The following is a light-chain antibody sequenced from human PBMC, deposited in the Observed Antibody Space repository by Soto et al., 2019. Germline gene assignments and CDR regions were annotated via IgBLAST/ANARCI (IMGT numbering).Light chain of an antibody. CDR3: QKYNSAPHT. CDR2: AAS. V-gene: IGKV1-27*01. Sequence: DIKMTQSPSSLSASVGDRVTITCRASQGIRNYLAWYQQKPGKVPKLLIYAASTLQSGVPSRFSGSGSGTDFTLTISSLQPEDVATYYCQKYNSAPHTFGQGTKLEIK. J-gene: IGKJ2*01. CDR1: QGIRNY.